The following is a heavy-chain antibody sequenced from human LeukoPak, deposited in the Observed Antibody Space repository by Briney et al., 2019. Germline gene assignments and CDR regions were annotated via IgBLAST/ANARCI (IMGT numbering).Heavy chain of an antibody. D-gene: IGHD3-22*01. CDR1: GFTFSSYW. CDR2: IKQDGSEK. J-gene: IGHJ4*02. V-gene: IGHV3-7*01. Sequence: PGGSLRLSCAASGFTFSSYWVGWVRQAPGKGLQWVANIKQDGSEKYYVDSVKGRFTISRDNAKNSLYLQMNSLRAEDTAVYYCAPGRGSGYYDYWGQGTLVTVSS. CDR3: APGRGSGYYDY.